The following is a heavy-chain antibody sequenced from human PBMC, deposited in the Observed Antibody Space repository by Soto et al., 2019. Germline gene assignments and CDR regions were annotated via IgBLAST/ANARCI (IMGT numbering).Heavy chain of an antibody. CDR1: GGSVSSGSYY. V-gene: IGHV4-61*01. CDR3: ARDSRYCSSTSCYPRDSYYYYGMDV. J-gene: IGHJ6*02. D-gene: IGHD2-2*01. CDR2: IYYSGST. Sequence: SETLSLTCTVSGGSVSSGSYYWSWIRQPPGKGLEWIGYIYYSGSTNYNPSLKSRVTISVDTSKNQFSLKLSSVTAADTAVYYCARDSRYCSSTSCYPRDSYYYYGMDVWGQGTTVTVSS.